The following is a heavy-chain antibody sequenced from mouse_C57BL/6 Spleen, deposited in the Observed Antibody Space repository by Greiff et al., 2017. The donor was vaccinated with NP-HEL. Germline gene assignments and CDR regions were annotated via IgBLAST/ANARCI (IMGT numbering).Heavy chain of an antibody. J-gene: IGHJ4*01. V-gene: IGHV1-5*01. D-gene: IGHD2-10*01. CDR3: KSLLDYAMDY. CDR1: GYTFNSYW. Sequence: VQLQQSGTVLARPGASVKMSCKTSGYTFNSYWMHWVKQRPGQGLEWIGAIYPGNSDTSYNQKFKGKAKLTAVTSASTAYMELSSLTNEDSAVYYCKSLLDYAMDYWGQGTSVTVSS. CDR2: IYPGNSDT.